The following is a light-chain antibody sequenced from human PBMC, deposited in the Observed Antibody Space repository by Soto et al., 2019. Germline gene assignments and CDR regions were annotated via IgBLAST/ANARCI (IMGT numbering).Light chain of an antibody. CDR2: QDS. Sequence: SYELTQPPSVSVSPGQTASITCSGDKLGNKYACWYQQKPGQSPVLVIYQDSKRPSGIPERFSGSNSGHTATLTISGTQAMDEADYSCQAWDSSTAYVVFGGGTKLTVL. V-gene: IGLV3-1*01. CDR3: QAWDSSTAYVV. J-gene: IGLJ2*01. CDR1: KLGNKY.